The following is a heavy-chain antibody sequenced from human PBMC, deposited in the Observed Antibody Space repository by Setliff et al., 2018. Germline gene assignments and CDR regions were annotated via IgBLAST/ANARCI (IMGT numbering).Heavy chain of an antibody. CDR1: GFTFRSYA. D-gene: IGHD5-18*01. J-gene: IGHJ4*02. V-gene: IGHV3-48*03. CDR3: AKFVGYTYGYDY. Sequence: GGSLRLSCAASGFTFRSYAMSWVRQAPGKGPEWISYITTSGSTIYYADSVKGRFTISRDNAKNSLFLQMNGLRAEDTALYYCAKFVGYTYGYDYWGRGTLVTVSS. CDR2: ITTSGSTI.